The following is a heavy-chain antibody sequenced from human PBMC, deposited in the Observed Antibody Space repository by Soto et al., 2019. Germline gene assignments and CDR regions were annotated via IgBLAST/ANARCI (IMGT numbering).Heavy chain of an antibody. CDR3: AKRDSGYDFFDY. V-gene: IGHV3-23*01. Sequence: GGSLRLSCAASGFTFSTYAMSWVPQAPGKGLEWVSTINNGGGTYYADSVKGRITISRDNSKNTLYLQMNSLRAEDTAVYYCAKRDSGYDFFDYWGQGTLVTVSS. CDR2: INNGGGT. CDR1: GFTFSTYA. J-gene: IGHJ4*01. D-gene: IGHD5-12*01.